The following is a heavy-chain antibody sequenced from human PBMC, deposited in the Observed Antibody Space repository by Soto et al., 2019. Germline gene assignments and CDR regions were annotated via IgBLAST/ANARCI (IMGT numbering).Heavy chain of an antibody. Sequence: GESLKISCKGSGYSFSNYWIGWVRQMPGKGLEWMGIIYPDDSDTRYSPSFQGQVTISADKSISTAYLQWSSLKASDTAIYYCARLHGQNCDYANYFDYWGQGTLVTVSS. J-gene: IGHJ4*02. CDR1: GYSFSNYW. D-gene: IGHD4-17*01. CDR3: ARLHGQNCDYANYFDY. V-gene: IGHV5-51*01. CDR2: IYPDDSDT.